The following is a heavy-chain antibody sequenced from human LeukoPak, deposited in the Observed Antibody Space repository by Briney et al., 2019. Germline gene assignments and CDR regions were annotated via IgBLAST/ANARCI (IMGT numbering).Heavy chain of an antibody. V-gene: IGHV1-8*01. D-gene: IGHD1-1*01. CDR2: MNPNSGNT. CDR3: ATGTRTLGLGFGRPLYNRIYYFDY. J-gene: IGHJ4*02. Sequence: GASVKASCKASGYTFTSYDINWVRQATGQGLEWMGWMNPNSGNTGYAQKFQGRVTMTRNTSISTAYMELSSLRSEDTAVYYCATGTRTLGLGFGRPLYNRIYYFDYWGQGTLVTVSS. CDR1: GYTFTSYD.